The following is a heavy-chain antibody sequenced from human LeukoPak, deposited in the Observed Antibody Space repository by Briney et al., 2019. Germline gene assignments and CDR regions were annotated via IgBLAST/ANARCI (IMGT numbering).Heavy chain of an antibody. V-gene: IGHV3-74*01. J-gene: IGHJ4*02. D-gene: IGHD6-6*01. CDR2: INSDGSGT. Sequence: GGSLRLSCAASGFTLSSYWMHWVRQAPGKGLGWVSRINSDGSGTIYADAGKGRLTISRDNAKNTLNLQMNSLRAEDTAAYSCAREEYSSRASFDSWGQGTLVTVSS. CDR1: GFTLSSYW. CDR3: AREEYSSRASFDS.